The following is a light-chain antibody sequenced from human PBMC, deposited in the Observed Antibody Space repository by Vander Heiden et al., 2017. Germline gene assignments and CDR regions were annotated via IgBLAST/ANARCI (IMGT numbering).Light chain of an antibody. V-gene: IGLV7-46*01. CDR1: TGAVTSGHY. CDR2: DTS. Sequence: QAVVTQEPSLTVSPGGTVTPTCGSSTGAVTSGHYPYWFQQKPGQAPRTLIYDTSNKHSWTPARFSGSLLGGKAALTLSGAQPEDEAEYYCLLFYSGPSVYGGGTQLTVL. J-gene: IGLJ7*01. CDR3: LLFYSGPSV.